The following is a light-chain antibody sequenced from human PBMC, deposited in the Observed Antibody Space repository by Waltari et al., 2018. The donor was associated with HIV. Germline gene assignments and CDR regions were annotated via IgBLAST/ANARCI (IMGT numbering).Light chain of an antibody. V-gene: IGKV1-39*01. CDR1: QSISSY. CDR3: QQANSFPLT. J-gene: IGKJ4*01. CDR2: AAS. Sequence: DIQMTQSPSSLSASVGDRVTITCRASQSISSYLNWYQQKPGKAPKLLIYAASSLHSGVPSRFSGSGSGAEFNLTINSLQPEDFAIYFCQQANSFPLTFGGGTRV.